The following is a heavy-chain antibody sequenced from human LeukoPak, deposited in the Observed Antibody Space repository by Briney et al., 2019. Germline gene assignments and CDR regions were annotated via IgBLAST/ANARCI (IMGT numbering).Heavy chain of an antibody. D-gene: IGHD2-21*01. J-gene: IGHJ4*02. CDR2: TYYRSKWYI. V-gene: IGHV6-1*01. CDR3: ARAPHDWGSDY. Sequence: SQTLSLTCGISGDSVSSNSATWNRIRQSPSRGLEWLGRTYYRSKWYIDYGSSVKSRITISPDTSKNQFTLQLKYVTPEDTAVYYCARAPHDWGSDYWGRGTPVTVSS. CDR1: GDSVSSNSAT.